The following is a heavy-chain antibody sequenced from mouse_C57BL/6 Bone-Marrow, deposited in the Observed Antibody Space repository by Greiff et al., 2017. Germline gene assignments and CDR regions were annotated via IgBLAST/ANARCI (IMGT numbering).Heavy chain of an antibody. D-gene: IGHD2-2*01. J-gene: IGHJ3*01. CDR1: GYAFSSSW. V-gene: IGHV1-82*01. CDR2: IYPGDGDT. Sequence: QVQLKESGPELVKPGASVKISCKASGYAFSSSWMNWVKQRPGKGLEWIGRIYPGDGDTNYNGKFKGKATLTADKSSSTAYMQLSSLTSEDSAVYFGARGGYDAWFADGGQGTLVTVSA. CDR3: ARGGYDAWFAD.